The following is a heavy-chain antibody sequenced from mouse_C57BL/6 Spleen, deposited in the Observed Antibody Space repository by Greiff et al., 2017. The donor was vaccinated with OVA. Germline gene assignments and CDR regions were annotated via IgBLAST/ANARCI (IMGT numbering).Heavy chain of an antibody. CDR3: ARSRGLTGTGAMDY. CDR2: INPNYGTT. CDR1: GYSFTDYN. D-gene: IGHD4-1*01. V-gene: IGHV1-39*01. J-gene: IGHJ4*01. Sequence: VQLKESGPELVKPGASVKISCKASGYSFTDYNMNWVKQSNGKSLEWIGVINPNYGTTSYNQKFKGKATLTVDQSSSTAYMQLNSLTSEDSAVYYCARSRGLTGTGAMDYWGQGTSVTVSS.